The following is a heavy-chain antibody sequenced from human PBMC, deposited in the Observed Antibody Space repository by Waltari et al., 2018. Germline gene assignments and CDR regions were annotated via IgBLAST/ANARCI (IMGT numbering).Heavy chain of an antibody. J-gene: IGHJ6*02. D-gene: IGHD6-6*01. Sequence: QVQLVQSGAEVKKPGASVKVSCKASGYTFTSYDIDWVRQANGQGLEWMGWMNPNSGNTGYAQKFQGRVTMTRNTSISTAYMELSSLRSEDTAVYYCARSSAKNYYYYYGMDVWGQGTTVTVSS. V-gene: IGHV1-8*01. CDR3: ARSSAKNYYYYYGMDV. CDR1: GYTFTSYD. CDR2: MNPNSGNT.